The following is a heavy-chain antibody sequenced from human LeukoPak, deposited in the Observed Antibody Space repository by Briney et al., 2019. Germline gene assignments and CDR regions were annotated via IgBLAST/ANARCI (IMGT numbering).Heavy chain of an antibody. V-gene: IGHV4-34*01. CDR3: ARGRYGYCGGDCYPYYMDV. Sequence: PSETLSLTCAVYGGSFSGYYWSGIRQPPGKGLEWIGEINHSGSTNYNPSLKSRVTISVDTSKNQFSLKLSSVTAADTAVYYCARGRYGYCGGDCYPYYMDVWGKGTTVTVSS. D-gene: IGHD2-21*02. CDR1: GGSFSGYY. J-gene: IGHJ6*03. CDR2: INHSGST.